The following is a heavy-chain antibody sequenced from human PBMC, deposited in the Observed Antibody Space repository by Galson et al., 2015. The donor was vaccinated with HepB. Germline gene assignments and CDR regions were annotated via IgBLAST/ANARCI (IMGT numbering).Heavy chain of an antibody. CDR1: GFTFSSYA. CDR3: ARAYSSGWYHYWYFDL. D-gene: IGHD6-19*01. V-gene: IGHV3-30-3*01. Sequence: SLRLSCAASGFTFSSYAMHWVRQAPGKGLEWVAVISYDGSNKYYADSVKGRFTISRDNSKNTLYLQMNSLRAEDTAVYYCARAYSSGWYHYWYFDLRGRGTLVTVSS. J-gene: IGHJ2*01. CDR2: ISYDGSNK.